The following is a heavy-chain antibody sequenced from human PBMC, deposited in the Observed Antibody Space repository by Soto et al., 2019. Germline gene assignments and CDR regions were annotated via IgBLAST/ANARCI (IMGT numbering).Heavy chain of an antibody. CDR1: GFTFSSYG. CDR3: AKDRAEYSGYDSACFDP. V-gene: IGHV3-30*18. D-gene: IGHD5-12*01. J-gene: IGHJ5*02. CDR2: ISNDGSNK. Sequence: QVQLVESGGGVVQPGRSLRLSCAASGFTFSSYGMHWVRQAPGKGLEWVAVISNDGSNKYYADSVKGRFTISRDNSKNSLYLQMNSLRAEDTAVYYCAKDRAEYSGYDSACFDPWGQGTLVTVSS.